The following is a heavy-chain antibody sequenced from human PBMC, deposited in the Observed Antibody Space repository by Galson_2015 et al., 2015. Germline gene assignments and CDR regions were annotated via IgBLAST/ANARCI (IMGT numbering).Heavy chain of an antibody. V-gene: IGHV3-53*01. Sequence: LRLSCAASGFTVSDNYLSWFRQAPGKGLQWVSTLYATGDTYYADSVKGRFTISRAESKNTLYLQMNNVGAEDTAVYYCVRGLRGVAFYWGQGTLVTVSS. CDR1: GFTVSDNY. D-gene: IGHD3-10*01. CDR2: LYATGDT. CDR3: VRGLRGVAFY. J-gene: IGHJ4*02.